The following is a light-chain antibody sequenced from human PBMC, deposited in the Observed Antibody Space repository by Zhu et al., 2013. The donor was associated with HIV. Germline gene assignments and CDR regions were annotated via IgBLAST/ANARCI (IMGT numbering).Light chain of an antibody. CDR2: DAS. CDR1: QTISTS. CDR3: QQRARWPIT. Sequence: VLTQSPATLSLSPGVRATLSCRASQTISTSLGWYQQKPGQAPRLLIFDASNRATGVPSRFSGSGSGTDFTLTISSLEPEDFALYYCQQRARWPITFGGGTKMEIK. V-gene: IGKV3-11*01. J-gene: IGKJ4*01.